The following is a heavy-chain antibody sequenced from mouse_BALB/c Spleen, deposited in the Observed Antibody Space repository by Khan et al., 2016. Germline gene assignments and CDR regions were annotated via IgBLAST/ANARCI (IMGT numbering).Heavy chain of an antibody. D-gene: IGHD2-2*01. CDR2: ISYDGSN. J-gene: IGHJ3*01. CDR3: ARDGYDGWFAY. V-gene: IGHV3-6*02. CDR1: GYSITSGYF. Sequence: EVQLQESGPGLVKPSQSLSLTCSVTGYSITSGYFWNWIRQFPGNKLEWMGYISYDGSNYYNPSLTNRISITRDTSKNQFFLKLNSLTTEDSATYYWARDGYDGWFAYWGQGTLVTVSA.